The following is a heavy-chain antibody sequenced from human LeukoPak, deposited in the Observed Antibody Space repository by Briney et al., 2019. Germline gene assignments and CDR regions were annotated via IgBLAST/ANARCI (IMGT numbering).Heavy chain of an antibody. CDR3: AGTTYSSGWHIDY. D-gene: IGHD6-19*01. CDR2: IYYSGST. J-gene: IGHJ4*02. V-gene: IGHV4-30-4*01. Sequence: PSQTLSLTCTVSGGSISSGDYYWSWIRQPPGKGLEWIGYIYYSGSTYYNPSLESRVTISVDTSKNQFSLKLSSVTAADTAVYYCAGTTYSSGWHIDYWGQGTLVTVSS. CDR1: GGSISSGDYY.